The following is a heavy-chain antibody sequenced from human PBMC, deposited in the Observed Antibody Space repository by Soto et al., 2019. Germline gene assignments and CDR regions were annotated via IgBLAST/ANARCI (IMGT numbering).Heavy chain of an antibody. CDR2: ISYDGSNK. CDR3: ATNGYSYGTLSDY. D-gene: IGHD5-18*01. CDR1: GFTFSSYA. J-gene: IGHJ4*02. V-gene: IGHV3-30-3*01. Sequence: GWSLRLSCAASGFTFSSYAMHWVRQAPGKGLEWVAVISYDGSNKYYADSVKGRFTISRDNSKNTLYLQMNSLRAEDTAVYYCATNGYSYGTLSDYWGQGTLVTVSS.